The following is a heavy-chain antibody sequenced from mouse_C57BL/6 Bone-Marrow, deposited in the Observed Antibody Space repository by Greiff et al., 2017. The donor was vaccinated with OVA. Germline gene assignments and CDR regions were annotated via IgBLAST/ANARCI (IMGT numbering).Heavy chain of an antibody. CDR1: GFTFSSYA. CDR2: ISDGGSYT. J-gene: IGHJ2*01. Sequence: EVHLVESGGGLVKPGGSLKLSCAASGFTFSSYAMSWVRQTPEKRLEWVATISDGGSYTYYPDNVKGRFTISRDNAKNNLYLQMSNLKSEDTAMYYCARWGDWDYWGQGTTLTVSS. CDR3: ARWGDWDY. V-gene: IGHV5-4*01.